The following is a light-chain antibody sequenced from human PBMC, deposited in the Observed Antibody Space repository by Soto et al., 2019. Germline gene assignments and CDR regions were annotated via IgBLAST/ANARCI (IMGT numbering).Light chain of an antibody. CDR2: AAS. CDR3: QQLNSYPLFT. V-gene: IGKV1-9*01. CDR1: QGISSY. Sequence: DIPLTQSPSFLSASVGDRVTITCRASQGISSYLAWYQQKPGKAPKLLIYAASTLQSGVPSRFSGSGSGTEFTLTISSLQPEDCATYYCQQLNSYPLFTFGPGTKVDIK. J-gene: IGKJ3*01.